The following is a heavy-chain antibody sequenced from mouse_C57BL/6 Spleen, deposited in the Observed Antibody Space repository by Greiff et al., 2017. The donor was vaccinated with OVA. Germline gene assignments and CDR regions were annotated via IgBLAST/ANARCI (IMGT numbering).Heavy chain of an antibody. D-gene: IGHD2-5*01. V-gene: IGHV1-82*01. CDR2: IYPGDGDT. J-gene: IGHJ2*01. CDR1: GYAFSSSW. CDR3: ARDYSNYLYYFDY. Sequence: VKLVESGPELVKPGASVKISCKASGYAFSSSWMNWVKQRPGKGLEWIGRIYPGDGDTNYNGKFKGKATLTADKSSSTAYMQLSSLTSEDSAVYFCARDYSNYLYYFDYWGQGTTLTVSS.